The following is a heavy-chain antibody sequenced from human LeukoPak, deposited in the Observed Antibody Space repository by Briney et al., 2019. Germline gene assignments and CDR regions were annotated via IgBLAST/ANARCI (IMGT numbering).Heavy chain of an antibody. J-gene: IGHJ4*02. D-gene: IGHD3-22*01. Sequence: ASVKVSCKASGGTFSSYAISWVRQAPGQGLEWMGIINPSGGSSSSAQKFQGRVTMTRDTSTSTVYMELSSLRSEDTAVYYCARERAYFHDTSVYQTLPDSWGQGTLVTVSS. CDR2: INPSGGSS. CDR1: GGTFSSYA. CDR3: ARERAYFHDTSVYQTLPDS. V-gene: IGHV1-46*01.